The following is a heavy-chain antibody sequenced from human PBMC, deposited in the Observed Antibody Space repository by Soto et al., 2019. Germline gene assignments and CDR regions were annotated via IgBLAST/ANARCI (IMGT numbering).Heavy chain of an antibody. CDR3: AREGHEGWFDP. J-gene: IGHJ5*02. Sequence: QVQLVESGGGVVKPGRSLRLSCAASGFTFTTYGFHWVRQAPGKGLEWVALIWSDGSNRYYADSVKGRFTISRDNFKNTLYQQMNSLRAEDTAVYYCAREGHEGWFDPWGQGTLVTVSS. CDR2: IWSDGSNR. V-gene: IGHV3-33*01. CDR1: GFTFTTYG.